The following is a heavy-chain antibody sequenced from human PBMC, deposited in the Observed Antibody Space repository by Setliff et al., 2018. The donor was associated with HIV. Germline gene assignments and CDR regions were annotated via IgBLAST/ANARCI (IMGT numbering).Heavy chain of an antibody. D-gene: IGHD2-2*01. V-gene: IGHV4-31*11. J-gene: IGHJ3*02. CDR3: ATSAAGYDAFEI. CDR1: GVSISSVTFS. Sequence: PSETLSLTCAVSGVSISSVTFSWSWIRQHPGKGLEWIWYIFHSGTTYYKPSLKSRAMISVDTSKNQFSLNLSSVTAADTAVYYCATSAAGYDAFEIWGQVTMVTVSS. CDR2: IFHSGTT.